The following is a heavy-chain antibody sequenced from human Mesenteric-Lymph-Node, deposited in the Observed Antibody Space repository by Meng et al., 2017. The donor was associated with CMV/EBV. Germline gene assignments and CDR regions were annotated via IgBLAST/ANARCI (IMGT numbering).Heavy chain of an antibody. CDR3: ARDVRTMIAGIIPYGMDV. J-gene: IGHJ6*02. CDR2: INPAGGKT. D-gene: IGHD3-22*01. CDR1: GYRFTAYY. Sequence: ASVKVSCKVSGYRFTAYYLHWVRQAPGQGLEWVGLINPAGGKTSYAKNFQGRVSMTRDTSTATVYMELNSLRSEDTAVYYCARDVRTMIAGIIPYGMDVWGQGTTVTVSS. V-gene: IGHV1-46*01.